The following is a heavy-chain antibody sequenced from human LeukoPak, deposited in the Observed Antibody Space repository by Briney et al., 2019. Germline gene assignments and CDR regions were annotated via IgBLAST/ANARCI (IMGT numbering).Heavy chain of an antibody. Sequence: GGSLRLSCAASGFTFSSYAMSWVRQAPGKGLEWVSAISGSGGSTYYADSVKGRFTISRDNSKNTLYLQMNSLRAEDTAVYYCARSGRDYDILTGDSDGLGYYYYGMDVWGQGTTVTVSS. J-gene: IGHJ6*02. CDR1: GFTFSSYA. V-gene: IGHV3-23*01. D-gene: IGHD3-9*01. CDR3: ARSGRDYDILTGDSDGLGYYYYGMDV. CDR2: ISGSGGST.